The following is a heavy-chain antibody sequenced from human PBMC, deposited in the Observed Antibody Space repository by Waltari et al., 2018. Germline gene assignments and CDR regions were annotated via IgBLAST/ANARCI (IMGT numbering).Heavy chain of an antibody. V-gene: IGHV2-5*02. CDR2: FYWDGDR. CDR3: AHSIRGLGCSHSPCYYFDY. Sequence: QITLKESGPTVVEPKQTLTLTCTFSGFSVNTDGVGVGWIRQPPGQAPEWLSNFYWDGDRRYIPSLKDRRPITKDTSKNQVVLTLTNMDPVDTATYYCAHSIRGLGCSHSPCYYFDYWGQGILVAVSS. J-gene: IGHJ4*02. CDR1: GFSVNTDGVG. D-gene: IGHD2-15*01.